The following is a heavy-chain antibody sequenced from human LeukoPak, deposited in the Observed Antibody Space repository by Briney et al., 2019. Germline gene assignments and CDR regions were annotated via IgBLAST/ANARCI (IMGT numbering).Heavy chain of an antibody. CDR1: GGSLSSYY. D-gene: IGHD6-13*01. V-gene: IGHV4-4*07. J-gene: IGHJ4*02. CDR2: IYSSGST. CDR3: AKDGSSWPFFDS. Sequence: SETLSLTCTVSGGSLSSYYWSWIRQPAGKGLEWIGRIYSSGSTNYNPSLKSRVTMSVDTSKNQFSLKLSSVTAADTAVYYCAKDGSSWPFFDSWGQGTLVTVSS.